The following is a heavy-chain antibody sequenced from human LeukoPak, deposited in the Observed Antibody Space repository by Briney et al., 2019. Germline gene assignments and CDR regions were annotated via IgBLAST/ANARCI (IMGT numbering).Heavy chain of an antibody. V-gene: IGHV3-23*01. CDR3: AKAGPYYYGSGFYYFDY. CDR2: IVGTGGGI. Sequence: GGSLRLSCVASGFSFSTYAMNWVRQAPGQGLEWVSVIVGTGGGIEYADSVKGRFTISRDNSKNTVYLQMNSLRAEDTAMYYCAKAGPYYYGSGFYYFDYWGQGTLVTVSS. J-gene: IGHJ4*02. D-gene: IGHD3-10*01. CDR1: GFSFSTYA.